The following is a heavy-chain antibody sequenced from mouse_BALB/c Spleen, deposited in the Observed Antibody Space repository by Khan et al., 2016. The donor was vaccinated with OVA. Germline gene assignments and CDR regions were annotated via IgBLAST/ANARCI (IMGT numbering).Heavy chain of an antibody. Sequence: QVQLKQSGAELVRPGASVTLSCKASGYTFTDYELHWVKQTPVHGLEWTGAIDPEADFTAYNQKFKGKATLTADKSSSTAYMELRSLTSEDSAVYYCTSRVYGSSCGFAYWGQGTLVAVS. D-gene: IGHD1-1*01. CDR2: IDPEADFT. CDR3: TSRVYGSSCGFAY. CDR1: GYTFTDYE. V-gene: IGHV1-15*01. J-gene: IGHJ3*01.